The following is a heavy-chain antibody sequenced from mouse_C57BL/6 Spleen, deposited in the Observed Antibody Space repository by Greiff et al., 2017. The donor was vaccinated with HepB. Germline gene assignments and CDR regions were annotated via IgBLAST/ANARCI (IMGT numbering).Heavy chain of an antibody. J-gene: IGHJ3*01. Sequence: VQLVESGAELVKPGASVKISCKASGYAFSSYWMNWVKQRPGKGLEWIGQIYPGDGDTNYNGKFKGKATLTADKSSSTAYMQLSSLTSEDSAVYFCARDGDVGFAYWGQGTLVTVSA. D-gene: IGHD3-3*01. V-gene: IGHV1-80*01. CDR1: GYAFSSYW. CDR3: ARDGDVGFAY. CDR2: IYPGDGDT.